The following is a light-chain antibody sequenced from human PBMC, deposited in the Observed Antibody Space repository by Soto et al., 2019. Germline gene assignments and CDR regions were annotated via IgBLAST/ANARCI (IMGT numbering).Light chain of an antibody. Sequence: EIVMTQSPATLSMSPGETATFSCRASESVSSNLAWYQLRPGQAPRVIIYGASTRATGIPARFSGRGSGTEFTLTISSLQSEDFAFYFCQQYDNWPPRYTFGQGTKLEI. CDR2: GAS. V-gene: IGKV3-15*01. CDR3: QQYDNWPPRYT. J-gene: IGKJ2*01. CDR1: ESVSSN.